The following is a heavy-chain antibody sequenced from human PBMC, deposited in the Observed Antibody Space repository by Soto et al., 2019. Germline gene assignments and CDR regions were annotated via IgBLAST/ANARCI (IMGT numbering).Heavy chain of an antibody. CDR3: ARCVATSGTPFDY. V-gene: IGHV4-59*01. CDR1: GGSISNYY. CDR2: ISYSGNT. J-gene: IGHJ4*02. D-gene: IGHD1-26*01. Sequence: SETLSLTCTVSGGSISNYYWSWIRQPPEKGLEWIGFISYSGNTNYNPSLKSRVTISVDTSKNQFSLKLSSVTAADTAVYYCARCVATSGTPFDYWGQGTLVTVSS.